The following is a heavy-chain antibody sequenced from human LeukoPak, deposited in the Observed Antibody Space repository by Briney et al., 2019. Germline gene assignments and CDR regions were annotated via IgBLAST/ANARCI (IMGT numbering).Heavy chain of an antibody. CDR2: INGRGITI. Sequence: PGGSLRLSCAASGFTFSAYSMNWVRHTPGRGLEWVANINGRGITIHYADSFRGRFTISRDNTKNSLNLQMNNLRAEDTGLYYCAKRGLLWGQGTLVTVSS. J-gene: IGHJ4*02. CDR3: AKRGLL. D-gene: IGHD3-10*01. V-gene: IGHV3-48*04. CDR1: GFTFSAYS.